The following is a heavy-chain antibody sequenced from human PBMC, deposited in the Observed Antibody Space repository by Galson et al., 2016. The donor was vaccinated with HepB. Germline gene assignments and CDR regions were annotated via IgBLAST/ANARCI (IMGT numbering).Heavy chain of an antibody. CDR2: IRGDGTST. D-gene: IGHD3-10*01. V-gene: IGHV3-74*01. Sequence: SLRLSCAASGFTFSNYWMHWVRQAPGKGLVWVSRIRGDGTSTSYADSVKGRFTIPRDNAKNTLYLQMNSLRAEDTAVYYCARDSDSDYYGSGSTPIDYWGQGTLVTVSS. CDR3: ARDSDSDYYGSGSTPIDY. CDR1: GFTFSNYW. J-gene: IGHJ4*02.